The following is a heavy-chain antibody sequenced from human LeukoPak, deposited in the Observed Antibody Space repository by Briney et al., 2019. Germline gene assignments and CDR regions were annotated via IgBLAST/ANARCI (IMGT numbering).Heavy chain of an antibody. D-gene: IGHD2-2*01. CDR3: ARDACSSTSCYSYYYYYGMDV. Sequence: SVKVSCKASGGTFSSYAISWVRQAPGQGLEWMGRIIPIFGIANYAQKFQGRVTITADKPTSTAYMELSSLRSEDTAVYYCARDACSSTSCYSYYYYYGMDVWGQGTTVTVSS. J-gene: IGHJ6*02. CDR1: GGTFSSYA. V-gene: IGHV1-69*04. CDR2: IIPIFGIA.